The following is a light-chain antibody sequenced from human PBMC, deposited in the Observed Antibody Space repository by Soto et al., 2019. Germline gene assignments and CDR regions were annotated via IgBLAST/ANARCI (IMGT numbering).Light chain of an antibody. CDR1: QSVRNN. CDR2: GSS. Sequence: IVLTQSPATLSVSPGDSATLSCRASQSVRNNLAWYQQRPGQPPRLLIYGSSTRGFVVPARFTGSGSGTEFTLTINNLQSEDFAVYFCQQYENWPPWTFGPGTTVDVK. V-gene: IGKV3-15*01. J-gene: IGKJ1*01. CDR3: QQYENWPPWT.